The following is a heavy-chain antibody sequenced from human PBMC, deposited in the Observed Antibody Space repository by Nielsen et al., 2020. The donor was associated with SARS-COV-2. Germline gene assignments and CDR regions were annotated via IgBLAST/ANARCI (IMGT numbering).Heavy chain of an antibody. Sequence: GESLKISCKGSGYSFTSYWISWVRQMPGKGLEWMGRIDHSDSYTHYSPSFHGHVTISADKSISTAYLQWSSLKASDTAMYYCASIEYSSSYYYYGMDVWGQGTTVTVSS. D-gene: IGHD6-6*01. J-gene: IGHJ6*02. V-gene: IGHV5-10-1*01. CDR2: IDHSDSYT. CDR1: GYSFTSYW. CDR3: ASIEYSSSYYYYGMDV.